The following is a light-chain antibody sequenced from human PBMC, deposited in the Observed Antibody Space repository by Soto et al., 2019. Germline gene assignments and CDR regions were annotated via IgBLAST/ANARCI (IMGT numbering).Light chain of an antibody. CDR2: DAS. Sequence: EIVLTQSPGTLSLSPGERVTLSCRASQSVSSNFLAWYQQIAGQAPRLLIYDASHRATGIPARFSGSGSGTDFTLTISSLEPEDFAVYYCQQRSDRITFGQGTRLEIK. V-gene: IGKV3-11*01. J-gene: IGKJ5*01. CDR3: QQRSDRIT. CDR1: QSVSSN.